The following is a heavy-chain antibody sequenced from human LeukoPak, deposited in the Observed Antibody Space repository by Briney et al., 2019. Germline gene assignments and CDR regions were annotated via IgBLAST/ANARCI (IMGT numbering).Heavy chain of an antibody. CDR1: GFTFSRYW. CDR3: ARDPYESDGVSYGAFDI. CDR2: IRHDGRDI. Sequence: PGGSLRLSCVASGFTFSRYWMTWFRQAPGKGLEWVANIRHDGRDIKYEDSVKGRFTISRDNARNSLSLQMSSLRVEDTAVYYCARDPYESDGVSYGAFDIWGQGTVVTVSS. D-gene: IGHD3-22*01. V-gene: IGHV3-7*01. J-gene: IGHJ3*02.